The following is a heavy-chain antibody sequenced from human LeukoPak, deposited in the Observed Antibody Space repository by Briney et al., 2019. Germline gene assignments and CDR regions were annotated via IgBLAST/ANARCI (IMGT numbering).Heavy chain of an antibody. CDR3: AKSIIAARPGYYYGMDV. J-gene: IGHJ6*02. CDR2: ISWNSGSI. D-gene: IGHD6-6*01. CDR1: GFTFDDYA. V-gene: IGHV3-9*01. Sequence: PGGSLRLSCAASGFTFDDYAMHWVRQAPGKGLEWVSGISWNSGSIGYADSVKGRFTISRDNAENSLYLQMNSLRGEDTALYFCAKSIIAARPGYYYGMDVWGHGTTVTVSS.